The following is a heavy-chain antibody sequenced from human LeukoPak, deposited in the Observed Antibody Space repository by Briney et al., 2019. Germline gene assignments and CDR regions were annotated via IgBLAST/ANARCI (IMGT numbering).Heavy chain of an antibody. Sequence: SETLSLTCAVYGGSFSGYYWSWNRQPPGKGLEWIGEINHSGSTNYNPSLKSRVTISVDTSKNQFSLKLSSVTAADTAVYYCARGSATEVRWFDPWGQGTLVTVSS. CDR2: INHSGST. D-gene: IGHD3-10*01. V-gene: IGHV4-34*01. CDR1: GGSFSGYY. J-gene: IGHJ5*02. CDR3: ARGSATEVRWFDP.